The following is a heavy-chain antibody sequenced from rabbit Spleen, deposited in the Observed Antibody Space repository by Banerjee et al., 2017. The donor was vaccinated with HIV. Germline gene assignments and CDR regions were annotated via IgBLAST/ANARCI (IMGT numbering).Heavy chain of an antibody. CDR1: GFSFSSSYY. CDR3: ASGGDFDTGYAYNL. D-gene: IGHD2-1*01. J-gene: IGHJ4*01. CDR2: IHTTSGNT. V-gene: IGHV1S40*01. Sequence: QSLEESGGGLVQPEGSLTLTCTASGFSFSSSYYMCWVRQAPGKGLEWIGCIHTTSGNTYYASWAKGRFTISKTSSTTVTLQMTSLTGADTATYFCASGGDFDTGYAYNLWGQGTLVTVS.